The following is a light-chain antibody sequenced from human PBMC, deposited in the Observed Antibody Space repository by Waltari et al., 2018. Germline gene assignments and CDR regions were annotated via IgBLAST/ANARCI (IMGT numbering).Light chain of an antibody. CDR3: YSAIDQNNRF. CDR2: KDN. V-gene: IGLV3-27*01. CDR1: VLAKKY. Sequence: SSELTQPSSVSVSPGQTATITCSGDVLAKKYVRWFQQKPGQAPQLLIYKDNERPSGIPDRFAGASSGTTVTLTIRGAQADDEAVYYCYSAIDQNNRFFGGGTRLTVL. J-gene: IGLJ2*01.